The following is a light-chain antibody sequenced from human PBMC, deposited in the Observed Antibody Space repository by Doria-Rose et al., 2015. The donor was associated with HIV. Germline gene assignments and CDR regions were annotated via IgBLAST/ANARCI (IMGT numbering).Light chain of an antibody. J-gene: IGKJ3*01. CDR3: QQRSNWPPIFT. CDR1: HSVSSN. CDR2: DAS. Sequence: EIVLTQSPATLSLSPGERATPSCRASHSVSSNLAWYQQKPGQAPRLLIYDASNRATGIPARFSGSGSGTDFTLTISSLEPEDFAVYFCQQRSNWPPIFTFGPGTKVDI. V-gene: IGKV3-11*01.